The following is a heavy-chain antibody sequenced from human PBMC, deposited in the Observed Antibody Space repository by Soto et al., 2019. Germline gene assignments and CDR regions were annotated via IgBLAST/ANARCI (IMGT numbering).Heavy chain of an antibody. CDR1: GFTFSSYT. V-gene: IGHV3-23*01. J-gene: IGHJ3*01. CDR2: VSGRGADK. Sequence: GGSLRLSCAASGFTFSSYTMNWVRQAPGKGLEWVSGVSGRGADKFYADSMKGRFTISRDNSINLLFLQMNDLRAEDTAVYFCAVTHLYDSFGYHRDGLNFWAQGTMVTV. D-gene: IGHD3-22*01. CDR3: AVTHLYDSFGYHRDGLNF.